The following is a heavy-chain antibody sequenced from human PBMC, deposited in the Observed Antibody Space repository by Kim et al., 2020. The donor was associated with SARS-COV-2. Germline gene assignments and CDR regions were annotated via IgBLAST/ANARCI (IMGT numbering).Heavy chain of an antibody. J-gene: IGHJ6*01. CDR1: GCSISSYY. CDR2: IYYSGST. CDR3: ARKHHCYYYGMDV. V-gene: IGHV4-59*13. Sequence: SETLSLTCTVSGCSISSYYWSWIRQPPGKGLEWIGYIYYSGSTNYTTSLKSRVTISVDTSKNQFSLQLSSVTAADTAVYYCARKHHCYYYGMDVWGQGTTVTVSS.